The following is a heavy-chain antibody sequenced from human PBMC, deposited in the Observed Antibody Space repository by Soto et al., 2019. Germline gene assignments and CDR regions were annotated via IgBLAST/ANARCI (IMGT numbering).Heavy chain of an antibody. CDR2: ISSNGGST. Sequence: PGGSLRLSCAASGFTFSSYAMHWVRQAPGKGLEYVSDISSNGGSTYYANSVKGRFTISRDNSKNTLYLQMGSLRAEDMAVYYCARVRDDYGDYVHDYWGQGTLVTVSS. V-gene: IGHV3-64*01. CDR1: GFTFSSYA. D-gene: IGHD4-17*01. CDR3: ARVRDDYGDYVHDY. J-gene: IGHJ4*02.